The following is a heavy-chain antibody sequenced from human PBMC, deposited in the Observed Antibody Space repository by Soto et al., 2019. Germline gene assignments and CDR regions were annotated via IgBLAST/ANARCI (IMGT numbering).Heavy chain of an antibody. CDR3: ARESEDLTSNFDY. V-gene: IGHV3-21*01. J-gene: IGHJ4*02. CDR2: ISSTTNYI. Sequence: NPGGSLRLSCAGSGFNFNNFAMHWVRQAPGKGLEWVSSISSTTNYIYYADSMKGRFTVSRDNAKNSVYLEMNSLSAEDTALYYCARESEDLTSNFDYWGQGTLVTVSS. CDR1: GFNFNNFA.